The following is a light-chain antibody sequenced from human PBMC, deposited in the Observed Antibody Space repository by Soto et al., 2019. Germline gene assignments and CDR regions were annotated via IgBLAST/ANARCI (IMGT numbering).Light chain of an antibody. CDR1: QSLLHRNGHNY. J-gene: IGKJ2*01. CDR3: MEVMLSPQT. CDR2: FGS. V-gene: IGKV2-28*01. Sequence: ETVLTQSPLSLTVSPGEPASISCSSSQSLLHRNGHNYLDWYLQRPGQSPHLLIYFGSNRASGVPDRFSGSGSCTVFTLKISGVEAEYVGMYYCMEVMLSPQTFGQGTKLEIK.